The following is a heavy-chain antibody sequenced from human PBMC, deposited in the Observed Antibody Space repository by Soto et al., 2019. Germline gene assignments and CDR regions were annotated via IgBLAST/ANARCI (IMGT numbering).Heavy chain of an antibody. CDR1: GASISGFY. V-gene: IGHV4-4*07. Sequence: SETLSVTYTVSGASISGFYWSWIRTSAGKGLEWIGRIYATGTTDYNPSLKSRVMMSVDTSKKQFSLKLRSVTAADTAVYYCVRDGTKTLRDWFDPWGQGISVTVSS. CDR2: IYATGTT. D-gene: IGHD1-1*01. CDR3: VRDGTKTLRDWFDP. J-gene: IGHJ5*02.